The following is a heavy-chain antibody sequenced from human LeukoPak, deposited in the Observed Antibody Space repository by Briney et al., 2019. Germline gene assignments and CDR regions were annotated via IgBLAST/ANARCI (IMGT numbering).Heavy chain of an antibody. V-gene: IGHV4-34*01. J-gene: IGHJ4*02. CDR1: GGSFSGYY. CDR2: INHSGST. D-gene: IGHD2-15*01. Sequence: SETLSLTCAVYGGSFSGYYWSWIRQPPGKGLEWIGEINHSGSTNYNPSLKSRVTISVDTSKNQFSLKLSSVTAADTAVYYCARRRGLLRTIDYWGQGTLVTVSS. CDR3: ARRRGLLRTIDY.